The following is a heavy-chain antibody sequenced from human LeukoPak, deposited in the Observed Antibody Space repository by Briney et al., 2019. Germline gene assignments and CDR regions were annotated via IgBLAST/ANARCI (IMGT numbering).Heavy chain of an antibody. J-gene: IGHJ4*02. CDR2: ISSSGSTI. CDR1: GFTFSSYE. V-gene: IGHV3-48*03. Sequence: PGGSLRLSCAASGFTFSSYEMNWVRQAPGKGLEWVSYISSSGSTIYYADSVKGRFTISRDNAKNSLYLQMNSLRAEDTAVYYCAREYYGGLRYWGQGTLVTVSS. D-gene: IGHD4-23*01. CDR3: AREYYGGLRY.